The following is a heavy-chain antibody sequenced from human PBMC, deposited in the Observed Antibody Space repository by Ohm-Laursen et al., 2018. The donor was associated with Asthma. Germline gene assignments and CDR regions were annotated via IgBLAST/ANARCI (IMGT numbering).Heavy chain of an antibody. D-gene: IGHD1-1*01. Sequence: GSLRLSCAASGFTLGDYFMHWVRQGPGEGLHWISHLFPDGRRTNYAAAVRGRFTISRDNAKNSLYLQMNSLRAQDTAVYYCAVRTTSAGFDVWGQGTTVTVSS. CDR1: GFTLGDYF. CDR3: AVRTTSAGFDV. J-gene: IGHJ6*02. CDR2: LFPDGRRT. V-gene: IGHV3-74*01.